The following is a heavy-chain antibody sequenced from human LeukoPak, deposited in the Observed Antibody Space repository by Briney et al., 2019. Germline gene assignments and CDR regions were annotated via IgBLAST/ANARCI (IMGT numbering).Heavy chain of an antibody. CDR2: INPNSGGT. J-gene: IGHJ4*02. CDR1: GYTFTGYY. Sequence: ASVKVSCKASGYTFTGYYMHWVRQAPGQGLQWMGWINPNSGGTNYAQKFQRRVTMTRDTSINTAYMELSRLRSDDTAMYFCARSPHILTGENFDFWGQGTLVTVSS. D-gene: IGHD3-9*01. CDR3: ARSPHILTGENFDF. V-gene: IGHV1-2*02.